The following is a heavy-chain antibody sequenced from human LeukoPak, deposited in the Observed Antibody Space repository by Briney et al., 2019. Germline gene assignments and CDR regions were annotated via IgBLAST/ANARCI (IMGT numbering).Heavy chain of an antibody. Sequence: GGSLRLSCAASGFTFSSHSMNWVRQAPGKGLEWVSSISSSSSYIYYADSVKGRFTISRDNAKNSLYLQMNSLRAEDTAVYYCARDGPLGAVAGPNFDYWGQGTLVTVSS. CDR2: ISSSSSYI. CDR1: GFTFSSHS. CDR3: ARDGPLGAVAGPNFDY. V-gene: IGHV3-21*01. D-gene: IGHD6-19*01. J-gene: IGHJ4*02.